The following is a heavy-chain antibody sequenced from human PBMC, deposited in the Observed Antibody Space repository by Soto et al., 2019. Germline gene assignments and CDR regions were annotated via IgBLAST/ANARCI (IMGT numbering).Heavy chain of an antibody. CDR3: ASSPCSGGSCHDAFEI. J-gene: IGHJ3*02. CDR2: TYYRSKWYN. CDR1: GDSVSSNSAA. D-gene: IGHD2-15*01. V-gene: IGHV6-1*01. Sequence: SQTLSLTCAISGDSVSSNSAAWNWIRQSPSRGLEWLGRTYYRSKWYNDYAVSVKSRITINPDTSKNQFSLQLNSVTPEDTAVYYCASSPCSGGSCHDAFEIWGQGTMVTVSS.